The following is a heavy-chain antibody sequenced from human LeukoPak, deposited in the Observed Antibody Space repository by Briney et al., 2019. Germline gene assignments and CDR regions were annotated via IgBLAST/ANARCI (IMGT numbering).Heavy chain of an antibody. J-gene: IGHJ6*02. D-gene: IGHD5-18*01. V-gene: IGHV1-46*01. CDR2: INPSGGST. CDR3: ARVGYSHGKAGMDV. CDR1: GYSFTNYG. Sequence: GASVTVSCKASGYSFTNYGISWVRQAPGQGLEWMGIINPSGGSTSYAQKFQGRVTMTRDTSTSTVYMELSSLRSEDTAVYYCARVGYSHGKAGMDVWGQGTTVTVSS.